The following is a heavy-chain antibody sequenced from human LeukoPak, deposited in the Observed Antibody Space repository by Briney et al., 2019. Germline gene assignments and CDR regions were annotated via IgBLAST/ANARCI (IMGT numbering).Heavy chain of an antibody. CDR3: SREGSLSGCDH. Sequence: GGSLRLSCAASGFAFTSYWMSWVRQAPGKGLEWVANIKQDGSEKYYADSVKGRFTISRDNVKNSLYLQMNSLRAEDTAVYYCSREGSLSGCDHWGQGTRVTVSS. D-gene: IGHD6-19*01. J-gene: IGHJ4*02. CDR1: GFAFTSYW. CDR2: IKQDGSEK. V-gene: IGHV3-7*01.